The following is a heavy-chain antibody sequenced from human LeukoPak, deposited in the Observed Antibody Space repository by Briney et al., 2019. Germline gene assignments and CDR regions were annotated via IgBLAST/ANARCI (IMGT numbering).Heavy chain of an antibody. V-gene: IGHV4-4*07. D-gene: IGHD1-26*01. CDR2: IHTSGST. CDR1: GGSVSNYY. Sequence: SGTLSLTCTVSGGSVSNYYWSWIRQPAGKGLEWIGRIHTSGSTNYDPSLKSRVTMSVDTSKSQFSLKLSSVTAADTAVYYCARMVGATRCDIWGQGTMVTVPS. CDR3: ARMVGATRCDI. J-gene: IGHJ3*02.